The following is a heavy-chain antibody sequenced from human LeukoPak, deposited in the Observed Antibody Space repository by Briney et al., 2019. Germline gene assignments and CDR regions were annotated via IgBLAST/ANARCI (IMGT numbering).Heavy chain of an antibody. CDR1: GFTLNIYA. D-gene: IGHD3-3*01. CDR3: AKTLDDFWNGFEY. CDR2: ISGSGGST. Sequence: GGSLRLSCAASGFTLNIYAMSWVRQAPGKGLEWVSTISGSGGSTYYADSVKGRFTISRDNSKNTLYLQMNSLRAEDTAVYYCAKTLDDFWNGFEYWGEGTLVTVSS. J-gene: IGHJ4*02. V-gene: IGHV3-23*01.